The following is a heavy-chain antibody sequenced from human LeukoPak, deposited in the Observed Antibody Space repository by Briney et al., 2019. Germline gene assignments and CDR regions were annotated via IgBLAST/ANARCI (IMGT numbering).Heavy chain of an antibody. J-gene: IGHJ4*02. Sequence: GGSLRLSCAASGFTFSSYAMHWVRQAPGKGLEYVSAISSNGGSTYYANSVKGRFTISRDNSKNTLYLQMGSLRAEDMAVYYCARGARLWFGELLAAYYFDYWGQGTLVTVSS. CDR2: ISSNGGST. D-gene: IGHD3-10*01. CDR1: GFTFSSYA. V-gene: IGHV3-64*01. CDR3: ARGARLWFGELLAAYYFDY.